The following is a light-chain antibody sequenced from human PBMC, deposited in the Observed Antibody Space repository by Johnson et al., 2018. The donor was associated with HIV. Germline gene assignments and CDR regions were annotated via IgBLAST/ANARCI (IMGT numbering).Light chain of an antibody. J-gene: IGLJ1*01. CDR1: SSNIGNNY. Sequence: QSMLTQPPSVSAAPGQKVTISCSGSSSNIGNNYVSWYQQLPGTAPKLLIYDNNKRPSGIPDRFSGSKSGTSATLGITGLQTGDEADYYCGTWDSSLSVYVFGTGTKGTGL. CDR2: DNN. V-gene: IGLV1-51*01. CDR3: GTWDSSLSVYV.